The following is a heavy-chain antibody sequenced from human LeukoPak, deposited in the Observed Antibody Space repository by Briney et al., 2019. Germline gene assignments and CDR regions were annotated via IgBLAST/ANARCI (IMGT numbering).Heavy chain of an antibody. V-gene: IGHV5-51*01. D-gene: IGHD5-18*01. J-gene: IGHJ2*01. CDR3: AATKRGLWPWYFDL. CDR1: GYSFPSSW. Sequence: GESLKISCKGSGYSFPSSWIGWVRQMPGRGLEWMGIIYPGDSDTRYSPSFQGQVTISADRSISTAYLQWSSLKPSGTAMYYCAATKRGLWPWYFDLWGRGTLVTVSS. CDR2: IYPGDSDT.